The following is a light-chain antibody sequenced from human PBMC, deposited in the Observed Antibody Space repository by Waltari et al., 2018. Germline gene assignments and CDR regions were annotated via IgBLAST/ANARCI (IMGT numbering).Light chain of an antibody. V-gene: IGKV1-5*03. CDR3: QHYNRFWT. CDR2: QAS. CDR1: QSIRAG. Sequence: DIQMTQSPSTLYASVGDRVTITCRASQSIRAGLAWYQQRPGKVPKLLIYQASILESGVPSRFSGSGSGTEFTLTISSLQPDDFATYYCQHYNRFWTFGQGTKVEI. J-gene: IGKJ1*01.